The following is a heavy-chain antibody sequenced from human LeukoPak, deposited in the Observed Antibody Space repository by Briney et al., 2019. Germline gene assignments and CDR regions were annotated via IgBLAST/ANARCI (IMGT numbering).Heavy chain of an antibody. J-gene: IGHJ4*02. D-gene: IGHD3-10*01. CDR1: GFTFSSYW. CDR2: IKQEGSEK. Sequence: GGSLRLSCAASGFTFSSYWMSSVRQAPGKGLEWVANIKQEGSEKYYVDSVKGRFTISRDNAKNSLYLQMNSLRAEDTAVYYCARDGLTMVRGVIFDYWGQGTLVTVSS. CDR3: ARDGLTMVRGVIFDY. V-gene: IGHV3-7*01.